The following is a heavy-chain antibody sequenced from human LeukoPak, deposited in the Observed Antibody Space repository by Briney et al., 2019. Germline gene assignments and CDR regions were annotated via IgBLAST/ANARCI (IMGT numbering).Heavy chain of an antibody. Sequence: SETLCLTCTVSGGSISSYWTWIRQAAGKGLEWLGRIYTSGNTIYNPSPQSRVTISVDVSKNQFSLRLISMTAADTGIYYCAVDNTDFWGQGTLVTVSS. V-gene: IGHV4-4*07. D-gene: IGHD5-24*01. CDR2: IYTSGNT. J-gene: IGHJ4*02. CDR3: AVDNTDF. CDR1: GGSISSY.